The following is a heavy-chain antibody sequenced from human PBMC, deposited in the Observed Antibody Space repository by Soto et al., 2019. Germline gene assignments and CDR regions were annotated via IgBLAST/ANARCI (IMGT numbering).Heavy chain of an antibody. V-gene: IGHV3-13*05. CDR1: GFTFSSYD. Sequence: PGGSLRLSCAASGFTFSSYDMHWVRRATGKGMEWVSAIGTAGDPYYPGSVKGRFTISRENAKNSLYLQMNSLRAGDTAVYYCARGLRLGYCSGGSCLGYGMDVWGQGTTVTVSS. CDR3: ARGLRLGYCSGGSCLGYGMDV. D-gene: IGHD2-15*01. J-gene: IGHJ6*02. CDR2: IGTAGDP.